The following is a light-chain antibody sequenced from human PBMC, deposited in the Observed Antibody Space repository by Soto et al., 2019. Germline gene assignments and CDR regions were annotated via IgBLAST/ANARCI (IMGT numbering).Light chain of an antibody. J-gene: IGKJ5*01. CDR1: QTSSTF. CDR2: DAP. CDR3: QQCNRYAQT. Sequence: MSNSAFTLSPSVGTRVGITCLASQTSSTFLAWYRQKPGQAPKLLIYDAPTLQSGVPSRFSASGSGTEFALTISGLQPEDFAIYYCQQCNRYAQTFG. V-gene: IGKV1-5*01.